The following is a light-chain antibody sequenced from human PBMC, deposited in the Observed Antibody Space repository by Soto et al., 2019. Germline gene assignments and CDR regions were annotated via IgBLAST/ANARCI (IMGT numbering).Light chain of an antibody. Sequence: DIQMTQSPSTLSASVGDRVTITCRASQSISSWLAWYQQKPGKAPKLLIYKASSLESGVPSRFSGSGSGTEFTLTISSLQPDDFATYYCQQPWAFGQETKVEIK. CDR1: QSISSW. V-gene: IGKV1-5*03. CDR3: QQPWA. J-gene: IGKJ1*01. CDR2: KAS.